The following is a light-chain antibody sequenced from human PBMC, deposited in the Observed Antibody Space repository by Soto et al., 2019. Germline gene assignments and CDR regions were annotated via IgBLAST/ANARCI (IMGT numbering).Light chain of an antibody. CDR1: SSDVGGYNY. Sequence: QSALTQPPSASGSPGQSVTISCTGTSSDVGGYNYVSWYQQHPGKAPKLMIYEVSKRPSGVPDRFSGSKSGNTASLTVSGLQGEDEADYYCSSYAGSNRDVFGTGTKLTVL. CDR2: EVS. J-gene: IGLJ1*01. CDR3: SSYAGSNRDV. V-gene: IGLV2-8*01.